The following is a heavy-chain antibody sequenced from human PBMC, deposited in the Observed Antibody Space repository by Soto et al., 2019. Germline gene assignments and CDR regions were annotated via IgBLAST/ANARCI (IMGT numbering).Heavy chain of an antibody. CDR2: IYYSGST. CDR3: ARLSQGPCSGGSCSPFDY. CDR1: GGSISSYY. J-gene: IGHJ4*02. D-gene: IGHD2-15*01. V-gene: IGHV4-59*01. Sequence: QVQLQESGPGLVKPSETLSLTCTVSGGSISSYYWSWIRQPPGKGLEWIGYIYYSGSTNYNPSLTSRVTISVDRSNNQFSLKLSSVTAADTAVYYCARLSQGPCSGGSCSPFDYWGQGTLVTVSS.